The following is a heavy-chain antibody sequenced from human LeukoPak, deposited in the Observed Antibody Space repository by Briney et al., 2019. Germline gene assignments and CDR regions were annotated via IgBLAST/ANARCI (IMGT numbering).Heavy chain of an antibody. CDR1: GGSFSGYY. Sequence: SETLSLTCAVYGGSFSGYYWSWIRQPPGKGLEWIGEINHSGSTNYIPSLKSRVTISVDTSKNQFSLKLSSVTAADTAVYYCARASRQNWFDPWGQGTLVTVSS. V-gene: IGHV4-34*01. J-gene: IGHJ5*02. CDR2: INHSGST. CDR3: ARASRQNWFDP.